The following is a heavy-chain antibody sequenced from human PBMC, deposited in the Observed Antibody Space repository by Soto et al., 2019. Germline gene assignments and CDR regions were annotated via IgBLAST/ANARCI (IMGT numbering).Heavy chain of an antibody. J-gene: IGHJ6*02. CDR1: GYTFTSYD. D-gene: IGHD6-19*01. CDR2: MNPNSGNT. CDR3: ARLQWLDHYYYNGMDV. Sequence: QVQLVQSGAEVKKPGASVKVSCKASGYTFTSYDINWVRQATGQGLEWMGWMNPNSGNTGYAQKFQGRVTMTRNTSISTAYIELSSLRSEDTAVYYCARLQWLDHYYYNGMDVWGQGTTVTVSS. V-gene: IGHV1-8*01.